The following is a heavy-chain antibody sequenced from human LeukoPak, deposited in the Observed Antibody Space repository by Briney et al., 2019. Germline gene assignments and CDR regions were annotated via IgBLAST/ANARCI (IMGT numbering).Heavy chain of an antibody. CDR3: ARSDCGGGRCYYFDY. Sequence: QPGGSLRLSCAASGFTFITYALTWVRQAPGKGLERVSAISGSGGSTYYADSVKGRFTISRDNSENTLYLQMNSLRAEDTAVYYCARSDCGGGRCYYFDYWGQGTLVTVSS. D-gene: IGHD2-15*01. CDR1: GFTFITYA. V-gene: IGHV3-23*01. CDR2: ISGSGGST. J-gene: IGHJ4*02.